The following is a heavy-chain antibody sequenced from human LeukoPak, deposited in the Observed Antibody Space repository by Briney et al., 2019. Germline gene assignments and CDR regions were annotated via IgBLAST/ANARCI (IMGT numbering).Heavy chain of an antibody. V-gene: IGHV3-11*04. CDR1: EFRFSDYY. CDR2: ISSPGSTI. J-gene: IGHJ4*02. CDR3: AREEAGGPDY. Sequence: GGSLRLSCAASEFRFSDYYMTWIRQAPGKGLEWISYISSPGSTIFYADSVKGRFTIFRDNAKNSLYLQMNSLRVEDTAVYYCAREEAGGPDYWGQGTLVTVSS. D-gene: IGHD3-16*01.